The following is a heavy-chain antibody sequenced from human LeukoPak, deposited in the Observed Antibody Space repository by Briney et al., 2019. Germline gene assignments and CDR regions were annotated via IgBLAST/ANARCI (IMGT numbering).Heavy chain of an antibody. V-gene: IGHV1-46*01. CDR2: INPSGGTT. J-gene: IGHJ4*02. CDR3: ARSSGWKYNIDY. Sequence: GASVKVSCKASGYIFTSNYMHWVRQAPGQGLEWMGIINPSGGTTIYAQKFQGRVTMTRDTSTSTVYMELSSLRSDDTAMYYCARSSGWKYNIDYWGQGTLVTVSS. CDR1: GYIFTSNY. D-gene: IGHD6-19*01.